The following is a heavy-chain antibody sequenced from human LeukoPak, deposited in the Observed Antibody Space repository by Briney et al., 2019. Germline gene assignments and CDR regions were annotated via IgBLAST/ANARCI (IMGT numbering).Heavy chain of an antibody. J-gene: IGHJ4*02. D-gene: IGHD6-13*01. CDR2: ISYDGYDK. V-gene: IGHV3-30-3*01. Sequence: GGSLRLSCAASGFTFNDYAMCWVRQTPGKGLEWVTLISYDGYDKSYADSVKGRFTISRDNSKNTVYLQMNSLRVEDTAVYYCVRASYTSSKFGYWGQGTLVTVSS. CDR3: VRASYTSSKFGY. CDR1: GFTFNDYA.